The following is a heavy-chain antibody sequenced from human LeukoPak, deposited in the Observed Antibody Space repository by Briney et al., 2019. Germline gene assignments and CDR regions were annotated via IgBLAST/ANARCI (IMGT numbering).Heavy chain of an antibody. Sequence: KPGGSLRLSCAASGFTFSSYSMNWVRQAPGKGLEWVSSISSSSSYIYYADSVKGRFTISRDNAKNSLYLQMNSLRAEDTAVYYCARASVAGTYFDYWGQGILVTVSS. CDR1: GFTFSSYS. D-gene: IGHD6-19*01. CDR3: ARASVAGTYFDY. V-gene: IGHV3-21*01. J-gene: IGHJ4*02. CDR2: ISSSSSYI.